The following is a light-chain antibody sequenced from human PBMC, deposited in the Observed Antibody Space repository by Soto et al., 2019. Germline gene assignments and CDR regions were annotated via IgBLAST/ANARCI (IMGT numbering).Light chain of an antibody. J-gene: IGKJ4*01. Sequence: DIQMTQSPSSLSASLGDRVTLTCQASQDISNYLNWYLKQPGKAPKLLIYDASNLKVGVPSRFRGSGSGRDFSLTITSLQPEDIGTYYCQQYDTLPSFGGGTKVDIK. V-gene: IGKV1-33*01. CDR2: DAS. CDR1: QDISNY. CDR3: QQYDTLPS.